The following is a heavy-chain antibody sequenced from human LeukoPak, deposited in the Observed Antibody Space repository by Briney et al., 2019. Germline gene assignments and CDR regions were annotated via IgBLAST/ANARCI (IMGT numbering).Heavy chain of an antibody. Sequence: SDTLSLTCAVSGYSISSSNWWGWIRPPPGKGLEWIGYIYYSGSTYYNPSLKSRVTMSVDTSENQFSLKLSSVTAVDTAVYYCARSASPYSSEYYFDYWGQGTLVTVSS. D-gene: IGHD6-19*01. CDR1: GYSISSSNW. J-gene: IGHJ4*02. V-gene: IGHV4-28*01. CDR3: ARSASPYSSEYYFDY. CDR2: IYYSGST.